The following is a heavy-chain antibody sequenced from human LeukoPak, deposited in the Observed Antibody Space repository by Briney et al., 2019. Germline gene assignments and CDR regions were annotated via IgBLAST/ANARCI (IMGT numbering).Heavy chain of an antibody. J-gene: IGHJ4*02. CDR3: AGGRWLQAFDY. CDR1: GGSISSYY. D-gene: IGHD5-24*01. CDR2: IYYSGST. Sequence: SGTLSLTCTVSGGSISSYYWSWIRQPPGKGLEWIGYIYYSGSTNYNPSLKSRVTISVDTSKNQFSLKLSSVTAADTAVYYCAGGRWLQAFDYWGQGALVTVSS. V-gene: IGHV4-59*01.